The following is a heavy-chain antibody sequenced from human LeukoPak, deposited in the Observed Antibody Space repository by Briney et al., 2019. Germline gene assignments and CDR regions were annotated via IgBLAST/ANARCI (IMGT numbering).Heavy chain of an antibody. V-gene: IGHV1-8*01. Sequence: GASVTVSCKASGYTFTSYDINWVRQATGQGLEWMGWMNPNSGNTGYAQKFQGRVTMTRNTSISTAYMELSSLRSEDTAVYYCARARGSQLVRRYYYCYMDVWGKGTTVTVPS. CDR1: GYTFTSYD. J-gene: IGHJ6*03. CDR3: ARARGSQLVRRYYYCYMDV. CDR2: MNPNSGNT. D-gene: IGHD6-13*01.